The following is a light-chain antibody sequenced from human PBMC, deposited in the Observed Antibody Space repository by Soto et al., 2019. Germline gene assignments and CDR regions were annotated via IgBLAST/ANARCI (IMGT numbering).Light chain of an antibody. V-gene: IGKV1-5*02. CDR3: QQYNSLSPWT. Sequence: DIQMPQTPSTLPASVGDTVSILCRASESISSWLAWYQQKPGNDPRLLIYDASKLGRGVPSRFSGAGSGTEFILTISSLQPDDFATSFCQQYNSLSPWTFGQGTKVDIK. J-gene: IGKJ1*01. CDR1: ESISSW. CDR2: DAS.